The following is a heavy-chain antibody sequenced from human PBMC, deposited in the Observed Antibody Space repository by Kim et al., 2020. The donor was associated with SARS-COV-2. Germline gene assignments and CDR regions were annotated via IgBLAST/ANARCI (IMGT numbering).Heavy chain of an antibody. CDR1: GYNFGNYA. Sequence: ASVKVSCKASGYNFGNYAITWVRQAPGRGLEWMGWISAYTGNTNYAQNFQGRVIMTTETSTNTAYLEVGRLKADDTAVYFCARHVYGDYESDYWGQGTLVTVSS. J-gene: IGHJ4*02. CDR2: ISAYTGNT. CDR3: ARHVYGDYESDY. D-gene: IGHD4-17*01. V-gene: IGHV1-18*01.